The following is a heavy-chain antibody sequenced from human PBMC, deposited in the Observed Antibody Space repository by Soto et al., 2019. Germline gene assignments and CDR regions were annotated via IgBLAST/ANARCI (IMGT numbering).Heavy chain of an antibody. CDR2: ISGSGDST. D-gene: IGHD6-13*01. CDR1: GFTFSSYA. Sequence: EVQLLESGGGLVQPGGSLRLSCAASGFTFSSYAMNWVRQAPGKGLEWVSVISGSGDSTYYADSAKGRFTISRNTSKNTLYLQMNSLRAEDTAVYSCARRSSSWYFDCWGQGTLVTVSS. CDR3: ARRSSSWYFDC. V-gene: IGHV3-23*01. J-gene: IGHJ4*02.